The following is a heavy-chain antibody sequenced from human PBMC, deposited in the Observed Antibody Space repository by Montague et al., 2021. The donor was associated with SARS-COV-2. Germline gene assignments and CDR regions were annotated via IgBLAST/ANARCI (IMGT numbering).Heavy chain of an antibody. CDR3: ARAQNTCFIANCVNYFDV. CDR2: VHYTGST. Sequence: SETLSLTCEVSGGPMSDYYWTWTRQSPGKGLEWIGYVHYTGSTKYNPSLKTRVSLSLDTPKNHFSLHLSSVTAADTAIYFCARAQNTCFIANCVNYFDVWGLGALVTVSS. J-gene: IGHJ4*02. CDR1: GGPMSDYY. D-gene: IGHD1-1*01. V-gene: IGHV4-59*01.